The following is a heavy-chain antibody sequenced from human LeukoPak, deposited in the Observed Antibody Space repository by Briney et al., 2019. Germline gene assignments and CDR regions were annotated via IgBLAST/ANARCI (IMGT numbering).Heavy chain of an antibody. V-gene: IGHV3-23*01. J-gene: IGHJ4*02. CDR3: VRDSGYFLFDY. CDR2: IGGSGSDT. D-gene: IGHD3-22*01. Sequence: PGGSLRLSCAAPGFSFDNYAMSWVRQTPGKGLEWVSAIGGSGSDTSYTDSVKGRFTISRDNSKSTLYLQMNSLRAEDTAVYYCVRDSGYFLFDYWGQGSLVTVSS. CDR1: GFSFDNYA.